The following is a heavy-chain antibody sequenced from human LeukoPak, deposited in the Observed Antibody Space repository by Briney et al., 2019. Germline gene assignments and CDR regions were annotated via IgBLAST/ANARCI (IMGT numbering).Heavy chain of an antibody. CDR1: GFTFSSYE. J-gene: IGHJ4*02. Sequence: SGGSLRLSCAASGFTFSSYEKNWVRQAPGKGPEWLSYISSSGSALMYADSVKGRFTISRDDAKNSLYLQMDSLRAEDTAVYYCARERAYCGGDCLDYWGQGTLVTVSS. CDR2: ISSSGSAL. V-gene: IGHV3-48*03. CDR3: ARERAYCGGDCLDY. D-gene: IGHD2-21*02.